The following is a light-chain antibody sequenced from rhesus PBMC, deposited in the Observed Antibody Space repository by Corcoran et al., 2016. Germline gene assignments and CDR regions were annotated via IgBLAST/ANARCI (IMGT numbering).Light chain of an antibody. Sequence: IQMTQSPSSLSASVGDRVTSTGQASKSLSNYLNWYQQKPGKIPKLLIYRASILQSGLPSRFSGCGSWTDFTLSISSLQPELFATYYCQQGYCYPYSFDQGTKVEI. J-gene: IGKJ2*01. CDR1: KSLSNY. CDR2: RAS. CDR3: QQGYCYPYS. V-gene: IGKV1-25*01.